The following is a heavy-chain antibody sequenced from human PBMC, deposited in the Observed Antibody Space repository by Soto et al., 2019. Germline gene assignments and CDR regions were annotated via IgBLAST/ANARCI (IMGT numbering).Heavy chain of an antibody. CDR2: INHSGST. D-gene: IGHD3-3*01. J-gene: IGHJ6*02. CDR3: ARGGYDFWSGNAPFYYYGMDV. CDR1: GGSFSGYY. V-gene: IGHV4-34*01. Sequence: SETLSLTCAVYGGSFSGYYWSWIRQPPGKGLEWIGEINHSGSTNYNPSLKSRVTISVDTSKNQLSLKLSSVTAAGKAVYYCARGGYDFWSGNAPFYYYGMDVWGQGTTVTVYS.